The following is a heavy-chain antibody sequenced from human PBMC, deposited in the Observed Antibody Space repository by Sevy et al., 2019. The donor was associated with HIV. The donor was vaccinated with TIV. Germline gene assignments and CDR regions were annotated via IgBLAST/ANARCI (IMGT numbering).Heavy chain of an antibody. D-gene: IGHD4-4*01. V-gene: IGHV3-30-3*01. J-gene: IGHJ3*02. CDR1: GFTFSSYA. Sequence: GGSLRLSCAASGFTFSSYAMHWVRQAPGKGLEWVAVISYDGSNKYYADSVKGRFTISRNNSKNTLYLQMNSLRAEDTAVYYWARDTKLHYSNYDAFDIWGQGTMVTVSS. CDR3: ARDTKLHYSNYDAFDI. CDR2: ISYDGSNK.